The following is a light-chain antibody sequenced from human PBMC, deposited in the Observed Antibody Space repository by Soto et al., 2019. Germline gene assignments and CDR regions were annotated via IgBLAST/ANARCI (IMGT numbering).Light chain of an antibody. V-gene: IGKV2-28*01. CDR3: AQGLATPFT. CDR2: LGS. J-gene: IGKJ4*01. Sequence: EIVLTQSPLSLPVTPGEPASISCRSSQHLLHSNGYNYLNWYLQKPGQSPQLLIYLGSNRASGVPDRFSGSGSGTDFTLTINRVEAEDVGIYFCAQGLATPFTFGGGTKVDIK. CDR1: QHLLHSNGYNY.